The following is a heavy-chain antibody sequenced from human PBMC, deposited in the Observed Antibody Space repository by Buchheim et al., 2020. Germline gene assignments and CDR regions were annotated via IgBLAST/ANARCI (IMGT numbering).Heavy chain of an antibody. J-gene: IGHJ4*02. V-gene: IGHV4-34*01. CDR2: INHSGST. CDR3: ARGWNSSGRAGYYFDY. CDR1: SGSFSGYY. D-gene: IGHD1-7*01. Sequence: QVQLQQWGAGLLKPSETLSLTCAVYSGSFSGYYWSWIRQPPGKGLEWIGEINHSGSTNYNPSLKSRVTISVDTSKNQFSLKLNSVTAADTAVYYCARGWNSSGRAGYYFDYWGQGTL.